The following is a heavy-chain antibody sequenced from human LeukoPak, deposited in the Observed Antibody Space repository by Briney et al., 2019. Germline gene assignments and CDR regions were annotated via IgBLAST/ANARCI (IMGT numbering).Heavy chain of an antibody. CDR1: GYTLTELS. CDR3: ASCSGSYHWSRNNWFDP. V-gene: IGHV1-24*01. J-gene: IGHJ5*02. D-gene: IGHD3-10*02. Sequence: ASVKVSCKVSGYTLTELSMHWVRQAPGKGLEWMGGFDPEDGETIYAQKFQGRVTMTEDTSTDTAYMELSSLRSEDTAVYYCASCSGSYHWSRNNWFDPWGQGTLVTVSS. CDR2: FDPEDGET.